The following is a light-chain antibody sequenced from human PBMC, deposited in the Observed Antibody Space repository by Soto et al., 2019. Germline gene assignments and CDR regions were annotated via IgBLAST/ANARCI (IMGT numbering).Light chain of an antibody. CDR2: GAS. J-gene: IGKJ1*01. CDR3: QQYGSSPWT. Sequence: EIVMTQSPATLSVSPGERVTLSCGVSQSVSSNLAWYQQKPGQAPRLLIYGASSRATGIPDRFSGSGSGTDFTLTISRLEPEDFAVYYCQQYGSSPWTFGQGTKVDIK. CDR1: QSVSSN. V-gene: IGKV3-20*01.